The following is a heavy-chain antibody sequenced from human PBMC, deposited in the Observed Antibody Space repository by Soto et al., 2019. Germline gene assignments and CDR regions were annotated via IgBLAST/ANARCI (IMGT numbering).Heavy chain of an antibody. V-gene: IGHV3-23*01. CDR2: ISGSGGSS. J-gene: IGHJ4*02. Sequence: GGSLRLSCAASVFTFSSYAMSWVRQAPGKGLEWVSAISGSGGSSYYADSVKGRFTISRDNSKNTLYLQMNSLRAEDTAVYYCAKDLYGDYLMVYFDYWGQGTLVTVSS. CDR1: VFTFSSYA. CDR3: AKDLYGDYLMVYFDY. D-gene: IGHD4-17*01.